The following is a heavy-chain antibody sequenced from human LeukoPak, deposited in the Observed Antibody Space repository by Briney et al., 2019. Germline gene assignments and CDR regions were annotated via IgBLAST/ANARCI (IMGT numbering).Heavy chain of an antibody. D-gene: IGHD3-10*01. CDR3: ARDRKRGITMVRGVTSLDY. V-gene: IGHV4-61*02. J-gene: IGHJ4*02. CDR1: GGSISSGHYY. Sequence: SETLSLTCTVSGGSISSGHYYWSWIRQPAGKGLEWIGRVYTSGSTNYNPSLKSRVTISVDKSKNQFSLKLSSVTAADTAVYYCARDRKRGITMVRGVTSLDYWGQGTLVTVSS. CDR2: VYTSGST.